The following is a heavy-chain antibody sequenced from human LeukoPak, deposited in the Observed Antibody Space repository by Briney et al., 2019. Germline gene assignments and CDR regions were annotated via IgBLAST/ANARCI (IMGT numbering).Heavy chain of an antibody. D-gene: IGHD2-15*01. CDR2: ISSSSSYI. Sequence: GGSLRLSCAASGFTFSSYWMHWVRQAPGKGLEWVSSISSSSSYIYYADSVKGRFTISRDNAKNSLYLQMNSLRAEDTAVYYCARDGHRGWPRDFDIWGQGTMVTVSS. CDR1: GFTFSSYW. CDR3: ARDGHRGWPRDFDI. J-gene: IGHJ3*02. V-gene: IGHV3-21*01.